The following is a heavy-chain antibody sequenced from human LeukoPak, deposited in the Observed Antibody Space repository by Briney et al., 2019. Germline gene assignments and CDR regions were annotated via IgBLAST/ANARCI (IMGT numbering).Heavy chain of an antibody. CDR3: ARDRFDVKWFGELLYAFDI. J-gene: IGHJ3*02. CDR2: ISAYNGIT. CDR1: GGTFSSYA. V-gene: IGHV1-18*01. D-gene: IGHD3-10*01. Sequence: GSSVKVSCKASGGTFSSYAISWVRQAPGQGLVWVGWISAYNGITNYAQNLQGRVTLTTDTSTSTAYMELRSLRSDDTAVYYCARDRFDVKWFGELLYAFDIWGQGTMVTVSS.